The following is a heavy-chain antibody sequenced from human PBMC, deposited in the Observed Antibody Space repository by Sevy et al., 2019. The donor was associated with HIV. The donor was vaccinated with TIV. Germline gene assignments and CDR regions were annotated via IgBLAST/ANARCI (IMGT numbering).Heavy chain of an antibody. CDR1: GDSVSGGNYY. J-gene: IGHJ4*02. CDR3: ARGLFDY. Sequence: SETLCLTCTVSGDSVSGGNYYWSWIRQPPGKGLEWIGYIYYSGSTNYNPSLKSRVTISIDTSKNQFSLRLTSVTAADTAVYYCARGLFDYWGQGTLVTVSS. V-gene: IGHV4-61*01. CDR2: IYYSGST.